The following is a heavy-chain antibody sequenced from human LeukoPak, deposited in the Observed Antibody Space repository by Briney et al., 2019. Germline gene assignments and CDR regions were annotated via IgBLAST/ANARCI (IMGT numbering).Heavy chain of an antibody. D-gene: IGHD2-21*02. J-gene: IGHJ3*02. CDR2: IYYSGST. CDR1: GGSISSYY. CDR3: ARLRHIVVVTAIHDAFDI. V-gene: IGHV4-59*08. Sequence: PSETLSLTCTVSGGSISSYYWSWIRQPPGKGLEWIGYIYYSGSTNYNPSLKSRVTISVDTSKNQFSLKLSSVTAADTAVYYCARLRHIVVVTAIHDAFDIWGQGTMVTVSS.